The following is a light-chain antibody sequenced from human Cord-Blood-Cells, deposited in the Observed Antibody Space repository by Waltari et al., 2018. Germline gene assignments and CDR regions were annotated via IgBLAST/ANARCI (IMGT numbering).Light chain of an antibody. Sequence: QSVLTQPPSASGTPRQRVTISCSGSSSNLGSNTVNWYQQLPGTAPKLLIYSNNQRPSGVPDRFSGSKSGTSASLAISGLQSEDEADYYCAAWDDSLNGLVFGGGTKLTVL. CDR2: SNN. V-gene: IGLV1-44*01. CDR3: AAWDDSLNGLV. J-gene: IGLJ2*01. CDR1: SSNLGSNT.